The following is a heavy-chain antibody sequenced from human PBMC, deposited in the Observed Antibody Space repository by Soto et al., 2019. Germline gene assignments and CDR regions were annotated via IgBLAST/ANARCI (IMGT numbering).Heavy chain of an antibody. CDR2: IFSNDEK. Sequence: GSGPTLVNPTETLTLTCTVSGFSLSNARMGVSWIRQPPGKALEWLAHIFSNDEKSYSTSLKSRLTISKDTSKSQVVLTMTNMDPVDTATYYCARIPYYDFWSGYYDPLDYWGQGTLVTSPQ. CDR3: ARIPYYDFWSGYYDPLDY. V-gene: IGHV2-26*01. J-gene: IGHJ4*02. D-gene: IGHD3-3*01. CDR1: GFSLSNARMG.